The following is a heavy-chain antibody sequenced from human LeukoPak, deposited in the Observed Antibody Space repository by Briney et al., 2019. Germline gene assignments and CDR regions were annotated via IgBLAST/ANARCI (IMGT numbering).Heavy chain of an antibody. CDR2: ISTSGGST. J-gene: IGHJ4*02. V-gene: IGHV3-23*01. CDR3: AKDRSQWLVWDKYYFDY. D-gene: IGHD6-19*01. CDR1: GFTFSSYA. Sequence: GGSLRLSCPASGFTFSSYAMSWVRQAPGKGLEWVSTISTSGGSTYYADSVKGRFTISRDNSKNTLYLQMNSLRAEDTAVYYCAKDRSQWLVWDKYYFDYWGQGTLVTVSS.